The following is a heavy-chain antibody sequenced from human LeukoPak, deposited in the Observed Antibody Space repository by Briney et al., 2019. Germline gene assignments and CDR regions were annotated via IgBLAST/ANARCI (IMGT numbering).Heavy chain of an antibody. V-gene: IGHV1-2*02. D-gene: IGHD3-10*01. CDR2: INPNSGGT. J-gene: IGHJ6*03. CDR3: ARDRGIDYYGSGSYYRHYYYYMDV. CDR1: GYTFTGYY. Sequence: ASVKVSCKASGYTFTGYYMHWVRQAPGQGLEWMGWINPNSGGTNYAQKFQSRVTMTRDTSISTAYMELSRLRSDDTAVYYCARDRGIDYYGSGSYYRHYYYYMDVWGKGTTVTVSS.